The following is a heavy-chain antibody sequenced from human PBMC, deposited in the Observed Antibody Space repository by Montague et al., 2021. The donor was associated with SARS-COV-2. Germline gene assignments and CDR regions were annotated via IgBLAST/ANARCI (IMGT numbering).Heavy chain of an antibody. J-gene: IGHJ3*02. Sequence: SLRLSCAASGFTSNSYAMTWVRHTPGKGLEWVSSISGDDDVTYHADSVRGRFTISRDNSKNTLYMEMNDLRVEDTALYYCAKGGRHPRDPFDIWGQGTTVSVSA. CDR1: GFTSNSYA. D-gene: IGHD1-26*01. CDR2: ISGDDDVT. V-gene: IGHV3-23*01. CDR3: AKGGRHPRDPFDI.